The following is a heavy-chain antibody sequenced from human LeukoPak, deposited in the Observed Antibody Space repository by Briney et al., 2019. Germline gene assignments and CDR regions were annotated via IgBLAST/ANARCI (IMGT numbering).Heavy chain of an antibody. Sequence: GGSLRLSCAASGFTFSSYSMNWVRQAPGKGLEWVSYISSSSSTIYYADSVKGRFTISRDNAKNSLYLQMNSLGAEDTAVYYCARDRFRGAFDIWGQGTMVTVSS. V-gene: IGHV3-48*01. CDR2: ISSSSSTI. J-gene: IGHJ3*02. CDR3: ARDRFRGAFDI. D-gene: IGHD3-16*01. CDR1: GFTFSSYS.